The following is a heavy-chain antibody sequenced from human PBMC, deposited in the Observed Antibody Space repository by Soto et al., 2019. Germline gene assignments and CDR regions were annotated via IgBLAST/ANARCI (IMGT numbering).Heavy chain of an antibody. V-gene: IGHV3-9*02. CDR2: INWDSGKI. J-gene: IGHJ5*02. CDR1: GVXTDDFA. Sequence: LKISCASSGVXTDDFAVHWVRQAPGNGLEFVSIINWDSGKIGYADCVRGRFSVSGYNAKDSLFLQMSSLKREDTAFYFCAKDNPGRYGGYKSTWFEPCGQETLGSVS. D-gene: IGHD5-12*01. CDR3: AKDNPGRYGGYKSTWFEP.